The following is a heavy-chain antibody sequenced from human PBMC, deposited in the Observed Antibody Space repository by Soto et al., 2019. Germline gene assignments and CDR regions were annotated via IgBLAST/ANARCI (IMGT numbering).Heavy chain of an antibody. J-gene: IGHJ4*02. D-gene: IGHD6-19*01. CDR1: GFTFSSYW. CDR2: MNQDGSEK. V-gene: IGHV3-7*01. CDR3: AKDGVAVAGD. Sequence: EVQLVESGGGLVRPGGSLRLSCAASGFTFSSYWMSWVRQAPGKGLEWVANMNQDGSEKYYVDSVKGRFTISRDNAKNSLYLKMNSLRAEDTAVYYCAKDGVAVAGDWGQGTLVTVSS.